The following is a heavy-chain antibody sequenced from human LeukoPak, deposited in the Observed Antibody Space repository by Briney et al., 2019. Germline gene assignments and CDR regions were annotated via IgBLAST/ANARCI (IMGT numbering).Heavy chain of an antibody. V-gene: IGHV4-34*01. J-gene: IGHJ5*02. D-gene: IGHD2-2*02. CDR3: ARGSYFKRLGNCSSTSCYTNWFDP. CDR2: INHSGST. Sequence: KPSETLSLTCAVYGGSFSGYYWSWIRQPPGKGLEWIGEINHSGSTNYNPSLKSRVTISVDTSKKQFSLKLSSVTDADTAVYYCARGSYFKRLGNCSSTSCYTNWFDPWGQGTLVTVSS. CDR1: GGSFSGYY.